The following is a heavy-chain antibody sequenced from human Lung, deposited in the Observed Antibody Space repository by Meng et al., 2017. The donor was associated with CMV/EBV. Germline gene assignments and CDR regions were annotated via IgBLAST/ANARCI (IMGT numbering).Heavy chain of an antibody. CDR2: INPADSNT. V-gene: IGHV5-51*01. CDR3: VRGTLRFLEWFEGGWFDP. J-gene: IGHJ5*02. Sequence: GEXXKISCKTSGYAFTTYWVGWVRQKPGKRLEWMGIINPADSNTRYSPSFQGQVTISADKSTSTAYLQWSSLRASDTAMYYCVRGTLRFLEWFEGGWFDPXGQGXPVTVSS. D-gene: IGHD3-3*01. CDR1: GYAFTTYW.